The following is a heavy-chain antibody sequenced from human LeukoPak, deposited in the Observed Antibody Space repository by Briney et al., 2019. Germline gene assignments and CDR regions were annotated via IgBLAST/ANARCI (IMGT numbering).Heavy chain of an antibody. CDR3: ARRPRTYFDW. V-gene: IGHV4-39*01. CDR2: IYYSGST. CDR1: GGSISSSSYQ. Sequence: SETLSLTCTASGGSISSSSYQWDWIRQPPGKGLEWIGSIYYSGSTYYNPSLKSRVTISVDTSKNQFSLKLTSVTAADTAVYYCARRPRTYFDWWGQGTLVTVSS. J-gene: IGHJ4*02.